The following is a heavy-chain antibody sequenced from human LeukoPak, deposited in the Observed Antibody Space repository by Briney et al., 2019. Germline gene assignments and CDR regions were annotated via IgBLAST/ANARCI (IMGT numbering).Heavy chain of an antibody. CDR1: GFTFSSYG. CDR2: IRYDGSNK. J-gene: IGHJ6*03. CDR3: PKSGVTFGELLSYYMDV. Sequence: GGPLRLSCAASGFTFSSYGMHWVRQAPGKGLEWVAFIRYDGSNKYYADSVKGRFTISRDNSKNTLYLQMNSLRAEDTALYYCPKSGVTFGELLSYYMDVWGKGTTVTVSS. D-gene: IGHD3-10*01. V-gene: IGHV3-30*02.